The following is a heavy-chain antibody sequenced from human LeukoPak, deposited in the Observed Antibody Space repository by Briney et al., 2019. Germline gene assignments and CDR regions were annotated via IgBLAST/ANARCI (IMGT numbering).Heavy chain of an antibody. D-gene: IGHD3-16*01. Sequence: GGSLRLSCVVSGFTFNRCWMNWVRQAPGKGLEWVSGISGRGDSTVYADSVKGRFTISRDNSGNTLFLQMNSLRVEDTAVYYCAKDQGSGHGAYTWGTFDYWGPETLVTVFS. V-gene: IGHV3-23*01. CDR1: GFTFNRCW. CDR3: AKDQGSGHGAYTWGTFDY. J-gene: IGHJ4*01. CDR2: ISGRGDST.